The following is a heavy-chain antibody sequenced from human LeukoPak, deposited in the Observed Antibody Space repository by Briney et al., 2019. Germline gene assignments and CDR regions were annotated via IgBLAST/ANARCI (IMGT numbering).Heavy chain of an antibody. CDR1: GGSISSGSYY. CDR3: ARSYSSGWPDY. V-gene: IGHV4-61*02. Sequence: PSGTLSLTCTVSGGSISSGSYYWSWIRQPAGKGLEWIGRIYTSGSTNYNPSLKSRVTISVDTSKNQFSLKLSSVTAADTAVYYCARSYSSGWPDYWGQGTLVTVSS. J-gene: IGHJ4*02. D-gene: IGHD6-19*01. CDR2: IYTSGST.